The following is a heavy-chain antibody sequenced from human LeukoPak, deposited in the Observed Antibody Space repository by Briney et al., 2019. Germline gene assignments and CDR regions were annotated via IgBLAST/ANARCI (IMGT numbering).Heavy chain of an antibody. V-gene: IGHV1-2*02. D-gene: IGHD3-16*01. CDR2: INPNSGGT. J-gene: IGHJ5*02. CDR1: GYIFAGYY. CDR3: ARDPGAYTIDNCFDP. Sequence: ASVKVSCKASGYIFAGYYIHWVRQAPGQGLEWMGWINPNSGGTNYAQKFQGRVTMTRDTSISTAYMELSRLRSDDTAVYYCARDPGAYTIDNCFDPWGQGTLVTVSS.